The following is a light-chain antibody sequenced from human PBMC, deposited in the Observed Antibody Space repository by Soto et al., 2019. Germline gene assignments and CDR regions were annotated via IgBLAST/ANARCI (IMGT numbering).Light chain of an antibody. CDR3: SSYTSSSTYVV. CDR2: DVS. V-gene: IGLV2-14*01. CDR1: SSDVGGYNY. J-gene: IGLJ2*01. Sequence: QSALTQPASVSGSPGQSNTISCTGTSSDVGGYNYVSWYQQHPGKAPKLMIYDVSNRPSGVSNRFSGSKSGNTASLTISGLQAEDEADYYSSSYTSSSTYVVFGGGTKLTVL.